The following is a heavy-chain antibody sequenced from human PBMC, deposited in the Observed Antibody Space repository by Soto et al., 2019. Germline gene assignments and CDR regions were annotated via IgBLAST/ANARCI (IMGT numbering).Heavy chain of an antibody. J-gene: IGHJ6*02. Sequence: QVQLVQSGAEVKKPGASVKVSCKASGYTFTSYGISWVRQAPGQGLEWMGWISAYNGNTNYAQKLQGRVTMTTDTSTSTDYLELRRLRSDDTAVYYCARGESSSGLGYYYYCMDVWGQGTTVTVSS. CDR2: ISAYNGNT. V-gene: IGHV1-18*01. D-gene: IGHD6-6*01. CDR3: ARGESSSGLGYYYYCMDV. CDR1: GYTFTSYG.